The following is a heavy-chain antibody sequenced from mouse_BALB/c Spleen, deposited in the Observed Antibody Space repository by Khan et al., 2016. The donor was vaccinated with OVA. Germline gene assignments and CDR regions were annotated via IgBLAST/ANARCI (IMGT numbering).Heavy chain of an antibody. V-gene: IGHV3-2*02. CDR3: ARVYGGDFDH. CDR2: ISYSGNT. J-gene: IGHJ2*01. CDR1: GYSITSDYA. Sequence: EVQLQESGPGLVKPSQSLSLTCTVTGYSITSDYAWNWIRQFPGKKLEWMGYISYSGNTNYNPSLRSRISITRDTSKNQFFLQLNSVTTEDTATYYCARVYGGDFDHWGQGTTLTVSS. D-gene: IGHD1-1*01.